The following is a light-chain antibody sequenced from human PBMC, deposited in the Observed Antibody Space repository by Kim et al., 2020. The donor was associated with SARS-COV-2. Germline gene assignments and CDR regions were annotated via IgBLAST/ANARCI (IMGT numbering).Light chain of an antibody. V-gene: IGKV3-15*01. J-gene: IGKJ1*01. CDR2: GAS. Sequence: SPGEGATLPCRASQSVGSNVAWYQHKPGQAPRLLIYGASTRATGIPARFSGSGSGTEFTLSITSLQSEDLAVYYCQQYDDWPPWTFGQGTKVDIK. CDR1: QSVGSN. CDR3: QQYDDWPPWT.